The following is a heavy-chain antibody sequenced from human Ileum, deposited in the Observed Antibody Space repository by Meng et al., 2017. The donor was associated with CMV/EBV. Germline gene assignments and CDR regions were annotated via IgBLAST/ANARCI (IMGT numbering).Heavy chain of an antibody. Sequence: GESLKISCAASGFSFSSYTMNWVRQAAGKGLDWVSVIYAGGNTNYADSVKGRFTITRDNSKNTLYLQMNSLRAEDTAIYYCVKGWQAELWGPGTQVPSPQ. J-gene: IGHJ4*02. CDR1: GFSFSSYT. D-gene: IGHD1-7*01. CDR3: VKGWQAEL. CDR2: IYAGGNT. V-gene: IGHV3-23*03.